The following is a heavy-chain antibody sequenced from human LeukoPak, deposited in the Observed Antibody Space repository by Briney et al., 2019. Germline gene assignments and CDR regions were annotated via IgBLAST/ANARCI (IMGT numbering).Heavy chain of an antibody. V-gene: IGHV1-18*01. CDR1: GYTFTSYG. CDR2: ISAYNGNT. Sequence: ASVKVSCKASGYTFTSYGISWVRQAPGQGLERMGWISAYNGNTNYAQKLQGRVTMTTDTSTSTAYMELRSLRSDDTAVYYCARVPPRRSSGWYYFDYWGQGTLVTVSS. J-gene: IGHJ4*02. CDR3: ARVPPRRSSGWYYFDY. D-gene: IGHD6-19*01.